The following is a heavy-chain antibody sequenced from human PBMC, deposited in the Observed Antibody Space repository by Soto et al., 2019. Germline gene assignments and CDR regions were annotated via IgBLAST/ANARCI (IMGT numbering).Heavy chain of an antibody. J-gene: IGHJ5*02. CDR2: ISGSGGST. Sequence: GGSLRLSCAASGFTFSSYAMSWVRQAPGKGLEWVSAISGSGGSTYYADSVKGRFTISRDNSKNTLYLQMNSLRAEDTAVYYSGKDKQLVLLSWFDPGGRGTRVTVSS. CDR3: GKDKQLVLLSWFDP. D-gene: IGHD6-13*01. CDR1: GFTFSSYA. V-gene: IGHV3-23*01.